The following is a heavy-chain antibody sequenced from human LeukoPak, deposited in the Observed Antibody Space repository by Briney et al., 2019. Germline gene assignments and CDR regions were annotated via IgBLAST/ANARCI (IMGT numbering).Heavy chain of an antibody. Sequence: GGSLRLSCAASGFTFSSYEMNWVRQAPGKGLEWVSYISSSGSTIYYADSVKGRFTISRDNAKNSLYLQMNSLRAEDTAVYYCASDLVRVMAGTTSGYWGQGTLVTVSS. CDR1: GFTFSSYE. CDR2: ISSSGSTI. CDR3: ASDLVRVMAGTTSGY. D-gene: IGHD1-7*01. V-gene: IGHV3-48*03. J-gene: IGHJ4*02.